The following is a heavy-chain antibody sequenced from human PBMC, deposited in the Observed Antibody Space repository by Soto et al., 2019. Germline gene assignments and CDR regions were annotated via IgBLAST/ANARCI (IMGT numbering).Heavy chain of an antibody. V-gene: IGHV1-58*02. CDR2: IVVGSGNT. CDR3: AAAFENHYDSSGYYYYGMDV. Sequence: SVKVSCKASGFTFTSSAMQWVRQARGQRLVWIGWIVVGSGNTNYAQKFQERVTITRDMSTSTAYMELSSLRSEDTAVYYCAAAFENHYDSSGYYYYGMDVWGQGTTVTVSS. J-gene: IGHJ6*02. D-gene: IGHD3-22*01. CDR1: GFTFTSSA.